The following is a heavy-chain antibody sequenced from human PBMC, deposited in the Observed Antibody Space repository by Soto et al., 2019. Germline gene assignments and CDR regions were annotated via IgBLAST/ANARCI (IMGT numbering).Heavy chain of an antibody. V-gene: IGHV3-33*01. CDR1: GFTFSSYG. CDR2: SWYDGSNN. D-gene: IGHD7-27*01. Sequence: QVQLMESGGGVVKPGRSLRLSCAASGFTFSSYGIHWVRQAPGKGLEWVAVSWYDGSNNHFADSVKGRFTISRDNSKNNLYLQMNSLGAGDAAVYYCSRDFLGRDLDPWGQGTLVIVSS. J-gene: IGHJ5*02. CDR3: SRDFLGRDLDP.